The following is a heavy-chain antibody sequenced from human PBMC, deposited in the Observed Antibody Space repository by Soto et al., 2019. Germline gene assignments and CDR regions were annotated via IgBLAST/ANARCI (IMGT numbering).Heavy chain of an antibody. D-gene: IGHD2-15*01. CDR3: ARAKYCSGGSCYDWLWMDV. Sequence: VKVSCKASGYTFTSYGISWVRQAPGQGLEWMGWISAYNGNTNYAQKLQGRVTMTTDTSTSTAYMELRSLRSDDTAVYYCARAKYCSGGSCYDWLWMDVWGQGTTVTVSS. V-gene: IGHV1-18*04. J-gene: IGHJ6*02. CDR2: ISAYNGNT. CDR1: GYTFTSYG.